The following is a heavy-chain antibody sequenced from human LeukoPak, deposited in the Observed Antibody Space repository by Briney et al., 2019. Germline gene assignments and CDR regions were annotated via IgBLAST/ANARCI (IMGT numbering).Heavy chain of an antibody. CDR2: INPKSGGT. D-gene: IGHD2-15*01. V-gene: IGHV1-2*02. Sequence: ASVKVSCKASGYTFTGYYMHWVRQAPGQGLEWMGWINPKSGGTNYAQKFQGRVTMTRDTSISTAYMELSRLRSDDTGVYSCERGYLAPLDYWGQGTLVTVSS. CDR1: GYTFTGYY. CDR3: ERGYLAPLDY. J-gene: IGHJ4*02.